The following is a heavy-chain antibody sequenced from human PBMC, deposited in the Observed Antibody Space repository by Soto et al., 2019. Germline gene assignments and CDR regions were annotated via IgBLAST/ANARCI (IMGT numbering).Heavy chain of an antibody. CDR3: ARTGRVVVPAAMWNFYYYMDV. D-gene: IGHD2-2*01. CDR1: GYSFASYW. Sequence: GESLKISCKSSGYSFASYWIGWVRQMPGKGLEWMGIIYPGESETRYNPSFQGQVTISADKSISTAFLQWSSLRASDTAMYFWARTGRVVVPAAMWNFYYYMDVWGKGTTVTVSS. CDR2: IYPGESET. J-gene: IGHJ6*03. V-gene: IGHV5-51*01.